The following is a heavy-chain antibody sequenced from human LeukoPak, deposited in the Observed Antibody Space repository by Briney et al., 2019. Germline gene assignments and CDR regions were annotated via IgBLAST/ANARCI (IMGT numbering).Heavy chain of an antibody. V-gene: IGHV3-48*02. CDR2: ISSSSSTI. J-gene: IGHJ4*02. CDR1: GFTFSSYS. CDR3: AREAEIQLWRIVDY. D-gene: IGHD5-18*01. Sequence: GGSLRLSCAASGFTFSSYSMNWVRQAPGKGLEWVSYISSSSSTIYYADSVKGRFTISRDNAKNSLYLQMNSLRDEDTAVYYCAREAEIQLWRIVDYWGQGTLVTVSS.